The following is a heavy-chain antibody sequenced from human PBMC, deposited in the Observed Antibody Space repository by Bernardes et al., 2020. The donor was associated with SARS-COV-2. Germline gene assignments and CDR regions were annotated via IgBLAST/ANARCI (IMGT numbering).Heavy chain of an antibody. CDR3: AKVGCNTASCYWGHIAAGIGPLDN. CDR1: GFTLNSNS. Sequence: GGSLRLSCAVSGFTLNSNSVNWVRQAPGRGLEWVSSISGSNGATQYRDSVKGRFTISRDPSKNTVYLEISSLRDEDTAVYYCAKVGCNTASCYWGHIAAGIGPLDNWGQGTLVTVSS. J-gene: IGHJ4*02. CDR2: ISGSNGAT. V-gene: IGHV3-23*01. D-gene: IGHD2-2*01.